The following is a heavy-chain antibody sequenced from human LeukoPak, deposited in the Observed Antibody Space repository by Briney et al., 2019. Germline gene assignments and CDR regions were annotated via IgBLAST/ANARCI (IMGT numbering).Heavy chain of an antibody. V-gene: IGHV4-34*01. CDR3: ARGERRLDY. D-gene: IGHD1-1*01. CDR2: INHSGST. CDR1: GVSFSGYY. J-gene: IGHJ4*02. Sequence: PSETLSLTCAVYGVSFSGYYWSWIRQPPGKGLEWIGEINHSGSTNYNPSLKSRVTISVDTSKNQFSLKLSSVTAADTAVYYCARGERRLDYWGQGTLVTVSS.